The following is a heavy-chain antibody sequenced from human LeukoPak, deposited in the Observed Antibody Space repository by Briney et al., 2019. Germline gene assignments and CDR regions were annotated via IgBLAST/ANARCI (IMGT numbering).Heavy chain of an antibody. CDR1: GYSFTSYY. V-gene: IGHV1-46*01. CDR2: INPSAGTT. D-gene: IGHD6-6*01. J-gene: IGHJ5*02. Sequence: ASVKVSCKASGYSFTSYYMHGVRQAPGQGLEWMGIINPSAGTTTYAQKFQGRVTMTRDMSTSTVYMELSSLRSEDTAVYYCARDGDHSSSSLSWFDPWGQGTLVTVSS. CDR3: ARDGDHSSSSLSWFDP.